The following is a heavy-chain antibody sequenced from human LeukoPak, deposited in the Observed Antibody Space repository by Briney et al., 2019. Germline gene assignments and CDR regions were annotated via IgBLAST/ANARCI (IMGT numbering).Heavy chain of an antibody. CDR3: AKVGQAYSSSLPFDY. Sequence: SGGSLRLSCAASGFTFSSYAMSWVRQAPGKGLEWVSAISGSGGSTYYADSVKGRFTISRDNSKNTLYLQMNSLRAEDTAVYYCAKVGQAYSSSLPFDYWGQGTLVTVSS. CDR2: ISGSGGST. CDR1: GFTFSSYA. D-gene: IGHD6-6*01. J-gene: IGHJ4*02. V-gene: IGHV3-23*01.